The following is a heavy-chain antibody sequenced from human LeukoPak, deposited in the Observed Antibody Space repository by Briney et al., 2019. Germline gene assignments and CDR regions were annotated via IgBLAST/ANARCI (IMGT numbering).Heavy chain of an antibody. Sequence: GRSLRLSCAASGFTFDDYAMHWVRQAPGKGLEWVSGISWNSGSIGYADSVKGRFTISRDNSKNTLYLQMNSLRAEDTAVYYCAGRHGARDAFDIWGQGTMVTVSS. D-gene: IGHD5-24*01. CDR1: GFTFDDYA. CDR2: ISWNSGSI. V-gene: IGHV3-9*01. J-gene: IGHJ3*02. CDR3: AGRHGARDAFDI.